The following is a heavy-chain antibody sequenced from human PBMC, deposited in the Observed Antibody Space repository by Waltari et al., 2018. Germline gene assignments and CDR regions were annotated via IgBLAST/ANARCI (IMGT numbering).Heavy chain of an antibody. V-gene: IGHV4-39*01. J-gene: IGHJ4*02. CDR3: ARPQGYYDSSGYFGGYYFDY. CDR1: GGSISSSSYY. Sequence: PGLVKPSETLSLTCTVSGGSISSSSYYWGWIRQPPGKGLEWIGSIYYSGSTYYNPSLKSRVTISVDTSKNQFSLKLSSVTAADTAVYYCARPQGYYDSSGYFGGYYFDYWGQGTLVTVSS. D-gene: IGHD3-22*01. CDR2: IYYSGST.